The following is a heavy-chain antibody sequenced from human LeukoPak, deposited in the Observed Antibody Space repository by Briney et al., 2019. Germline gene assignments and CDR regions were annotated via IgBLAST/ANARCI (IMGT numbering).Heavy chain of an antibody. V-gene: IGHV3-23*01. Sequence: GGSLRPSCAASGFTFSSYAMSWVRQAPGKGLEWVSAISGSGGSTYYADSVKGRFTISRDNSKNTLYLQMNSLRAEDTAVYYCAKDADYYDSSGYPTHFDYWGQGTLVTVSS. CDR1: GFTFSSYA. CDR3: AKDADYYDSSGYPTHFDY. D-gene: IGHD3-22*01. J-gene: IGHJ4*02. CDR2: ISGSGGST.